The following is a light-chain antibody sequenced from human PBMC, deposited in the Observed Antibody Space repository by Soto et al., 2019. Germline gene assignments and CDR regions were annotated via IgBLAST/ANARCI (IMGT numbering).Light chain of an antibody. CDR1: QSVSSNY. Sequence: EIVLTQSPGTLSLSPGERAALSCRASQSVSSNYLAWYQRKPGQAPRLLIYSASSRATGIPDRFSGSGSGKDLTLTIRRLEPDDFAVYYCQQYGDSPRTFGQGTKVEI. J-gene: IGKJ1*01. V-gene: IGKV3-20*01. CDR2: SAS. CDR3: QQYGDSPRT.